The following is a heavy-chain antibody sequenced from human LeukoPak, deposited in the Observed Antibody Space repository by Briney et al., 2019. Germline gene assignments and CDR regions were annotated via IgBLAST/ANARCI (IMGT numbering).Heavy chain of an antibody. J-gene: IGHJ4*02. CDR2: IYYSGST. D-gene: IGHD2-15*01. CDR3: ARLVENYHFDY. CDR1: GGSISSYY. Sequence: SETLSLTCTVSGGSISSYYWSWIRQPPGKGLEWIGYIYYSGSTNYNPSLKSRVTISVDTSKNQFSLKLSSVTAADTAVYYCARLVENYHFDYWGQGTLVTVSS. V-gene: IGHV4-59*08.